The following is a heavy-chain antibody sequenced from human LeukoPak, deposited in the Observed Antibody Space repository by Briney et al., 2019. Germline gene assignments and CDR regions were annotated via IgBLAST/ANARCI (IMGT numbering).Heavy chain of an antibody. J-gene: IGHJ4*02. CDR1: GGSISSYY. CDR3: ARGDGYGSGSYPTPIRSFDY. Sequence: SETLSLTCTVSGGSISSYYWSWIRQPPGKALEWIGYIYYSGSTNYNPSLKSRVTISVDTSKNQFSLKLSSVTAADTAVYYCARGDGYGSGSYPTPIRSFDYWGQGTLVTVSS. D-gene: IGHD3-10*01. V-gene: IGHV4-59*01. CDR2: IYYSGST.